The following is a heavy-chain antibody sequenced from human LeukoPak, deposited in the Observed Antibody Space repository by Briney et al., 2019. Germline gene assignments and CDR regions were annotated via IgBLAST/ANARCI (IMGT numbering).Heavy chain of an antibody. CDR1: GGSISSSSYY. CDR3: ARADSSGYHDAFDI. Sequence: PSETLSLTCTVSGGSISSSSYYWGWIRQPPGKGLEWIGSIYDSGSTYYNPSLKSRVTISVDTSKNQFSLKLSSVTAADTAVYYCARADSSGYHDAFDIWGQGTMVTVSS. D-gene: IGHD3-22*01. CDR2: IYDSGST. J-gene: IGHJ3*02. V-gene: IGHV4-39*07.